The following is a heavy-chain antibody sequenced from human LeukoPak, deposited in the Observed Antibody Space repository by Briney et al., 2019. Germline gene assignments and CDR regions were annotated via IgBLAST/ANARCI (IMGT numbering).Heavy chain of an antibody. CDR3: ARMAYYFDSGSYYMGFFDY. J-gene: IGHJ4*02. CDR2: IFHRGST. D-gene: IGHD3-10*01. Sequence: SETLSLTCTVSGYSISTDYFWGWIRQPPGKGLEWIGSIFHRGSTYYNPSLKSRVTISVDTSRNQFSLKLSSVTAADTAVYYCARMAYYFDSGSYYMGFFDYWGREPCSPSPQ. V-gene: IGHV4-38-2*02. CDR1: GYSISTDYF.